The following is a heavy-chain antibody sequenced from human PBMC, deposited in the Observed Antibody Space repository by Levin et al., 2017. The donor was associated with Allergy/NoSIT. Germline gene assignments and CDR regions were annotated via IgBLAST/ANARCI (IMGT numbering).Heavy chain of an antibody. CDR3: AREGRITIFGVVIKTKYFQH. CDR2: INHSGST. J-gene: IGHJ1*01. Sequence: SETLSLTCAVYGGSFSGYYWSWIRQPPGKGLEWIGEINHSGSTNYNPSLKSRVTISVDTSKNQFSLKLSSVTAADTAVYYCAREGRITIFGVVIKTKYFQHWGQGTLVTVSS. CDR1: GGSFSGYY. V-gene: IGHV4-34*01. D-gene: IGHD3-3*01.